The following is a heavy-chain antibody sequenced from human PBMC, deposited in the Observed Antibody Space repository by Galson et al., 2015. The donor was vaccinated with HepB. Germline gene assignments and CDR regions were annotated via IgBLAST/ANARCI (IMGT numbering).Heavy chain of an antibody. V-gene: IGHV1-46*03. Sequence: SVKVSCKASGYTFTSYYMHWVRQAPGQGLEWIGIINPSGGSTSYAQKFQGRVTMTRDTSTSTVYMELSSLRSEDTAVYYCARDEKGANDYRGYYGMDVWGQGTTVTVSS. J-gene: IGHJ6*02. CDR3: ARDEKGANDYRGYYGMDV. CDR1: GYTFTSYY. CDR2: INPSGGST. D-gene: IGHD4-11*01.